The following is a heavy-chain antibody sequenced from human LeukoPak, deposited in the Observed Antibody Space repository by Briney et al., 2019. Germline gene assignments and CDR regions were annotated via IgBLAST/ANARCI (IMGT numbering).Heavy chain of an antibody. Sequence: GGSLRLSCAASGFTFSSYNMNWVRQAPGKRLEWISYISGTSSIIYYTPSVKGRFTISRDNGKYSLYLQMNSLRDDDTAVYFCARGTWDGDRTFDIWGQGAMVTVSS. CDR1: GFTFSSYN. V-gene: IGHV3-48*02. D-gene: IGHD5-24*01. CDR3: ARGTWDGDRTFDI. J-gene: IGHJ3*02. CDR2: ISGTSSII.